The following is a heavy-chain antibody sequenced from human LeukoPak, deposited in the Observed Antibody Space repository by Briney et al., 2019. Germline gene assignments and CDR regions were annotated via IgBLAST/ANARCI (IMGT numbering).Heavy chain of an antibody. J-gene: IGHJ5*02. Sequence: ASVKVSCQASGYTFTSYDINWVRPATGQGLDWMGWMNHNSRNSGYAQKFQGRVTMTRNTSISTAYMELSSLRSEDTAVYYCASRRRGLLKGSRDFDPWGQGTLVTVSS. CDR1: GYTFTSYD. CDR2: MNHNSRNS. CDR3: ASRRRGLLKGSRDFDP. V-gene: IGHV1-8*01. D-gene: IGHD3-16*01.